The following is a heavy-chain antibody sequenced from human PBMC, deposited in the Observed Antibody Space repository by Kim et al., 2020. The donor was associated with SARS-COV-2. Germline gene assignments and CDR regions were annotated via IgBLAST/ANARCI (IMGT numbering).Heavy chain of an antibody. CDR3: ARDHTTLEMATIWASTLGFDY. CDR1: GFTFSSYA. D-gene: IGHD5-12*01. CDR2: ISYDGSNK. Sequence: GGSLRLSCAASGFTFSSYAMHWVRQAPGKGLEWVAVISYDGSNKYYADSVKGRFTISRDNSKNTLYLQMNSLRAEDTAVYYCARDHTTLEMATIWASTLGFDYWGQGTLVTVSS. J-gene: IGHJ4*02. V-gene: IGHV3-30*04.